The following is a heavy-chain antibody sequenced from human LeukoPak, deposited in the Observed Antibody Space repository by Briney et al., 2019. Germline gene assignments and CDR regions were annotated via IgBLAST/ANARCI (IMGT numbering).Heavy chain of an antibody. Sequence: PGGSLRLSCAASGFTFSDYYMTWIRQAPGKGLEWVSYISSSTTYTNYADSVKGRFTISRDNAKNSLCLQMNSLRAEDTAVYYCARVGAFSGSYTDYWGQGTLVTVSS. CDR1: GFTFSDYY. CDR2: ISSSTTYT. CDR3: ARVGAFSGSYTDY. D-gene: IGHD3-10*01. J-gene: IGHJ4*02. V-gene: IGHV3-11*06.